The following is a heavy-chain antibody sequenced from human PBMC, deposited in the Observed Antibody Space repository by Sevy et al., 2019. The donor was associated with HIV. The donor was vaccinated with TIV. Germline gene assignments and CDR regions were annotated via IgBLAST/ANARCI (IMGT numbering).Heavy chain of an antibody. Sequence: SETLSLTCTVSGXXISSYYWSWIRXPPGKGLEWIGYIYYSGSTNYNPSLKSRVTISVDTSKNQFSLKLSSVTAADTAVYYCARDSTYCSSTSCYGEGFDXWGQGTLVTVSS. CDR1: GXXISSYY. CDR2: IYYSGST. CDR3: ARDSTYCSSTSCYGEGFDX. D-gene: IGHD2-2*01. V-gene: IGHV4-59*01. J-gene: IGHJ5*02.